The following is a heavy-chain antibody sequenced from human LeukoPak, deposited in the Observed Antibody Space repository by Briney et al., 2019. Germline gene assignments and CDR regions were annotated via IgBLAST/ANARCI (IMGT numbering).Heavy chain of an antibody. J-gene: IGHJ4*02. D-gene: IGHD5-18*01. CDR1: GFTFSSYG. CDR2: ISYDGSNK. V-gene: IGHV3-30*18. Sequence: AGGSLRLSCAASGFTFSSYGMHWVRQAPGKGLEWVAVISYDGSNKYYADSVKGRFTISRDNSKNTLYLQMNSLRAEDTAVYYCAKDSGYSYAYWGQGTLVTVSS. CDR3: AKDSGYSYAY.